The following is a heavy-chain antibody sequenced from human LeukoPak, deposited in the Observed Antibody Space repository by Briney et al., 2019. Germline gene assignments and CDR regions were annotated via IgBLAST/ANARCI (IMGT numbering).Heavy chain of an antibody. V-gene: IGHV4-31*03. CDR3: ASSGSYYRNFDY. CDR1: GGSINSGGYY. J-gene: IGHJ4*02. CDR2: IYYSGST. Sequence: PSETLSLTCTVSGGSINSGGYYWSWIRQHPGKGLEWIGYIYYSGSTYYNPSLKSRVTISVDTSKNQFSLKLSSVTAADTAVYYCASSGSYYRNFDYWGQGTLVTVSS. D-gene: IGHD1-26*01.